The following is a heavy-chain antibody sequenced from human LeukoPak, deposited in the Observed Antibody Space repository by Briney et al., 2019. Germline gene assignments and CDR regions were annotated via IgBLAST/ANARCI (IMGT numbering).Heavy chain of an antibody. CDR2: ISSSGSTI. V-gene: IGHV3-48*03. CDR1: GFTFSSYE. J-gene: IGHJ3*02. Sequence: PGGSLRFSCAASGFTFSSYEMNWVRQAPGKGLEWVSYISSSGSTIYYADSVKGRSTISRDNAKNSLYLQMNSLRAEDTAVYYCARGLVPAAISGVGRPGGQVDAFDIWGQGTMVTVSS. D-gene: IGHD2-2*02. CDR3: ARGLVPAAISGVGRPGGQVDAFDI.